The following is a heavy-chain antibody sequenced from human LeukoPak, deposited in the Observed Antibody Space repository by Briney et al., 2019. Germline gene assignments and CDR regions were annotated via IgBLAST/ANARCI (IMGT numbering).Heavy chain of an antibody. V-gene: IGHV1-18*01. CDR3: ARPSISYWYFDL. Sequence: GASVKVSCKASGYTFTSYGISWVQQAPGQGLEWMGWISAYNGNTNYAQKLQGRVTMTTDTSTSTAYMELRSLTSDDTAVYYCARPSISYWYFDLWGRGTLVTVSS. D-gene: IGHD1-14*01. J-gene: IGHJ2*01. CDR2: ISAYNGNT. CDR1: GYTFTSYG.